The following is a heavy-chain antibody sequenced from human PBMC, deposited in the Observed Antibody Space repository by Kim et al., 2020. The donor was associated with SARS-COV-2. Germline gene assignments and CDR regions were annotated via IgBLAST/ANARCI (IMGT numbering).Heavy chain of an antibody. V-gene: IGHV4-38-2*02. CDR3: ARVSGFGIAAAGNDY. CDR1: GYSISSGYY. CDR2: IYHSGST. D-gene: IGHD6-13*01. J-gene: IGHJ4*02. Sequence: SETLSLTCTVSGYSISSGYYWGWIRQPPGKGLEWIVSIYHSGSTYYNPSLKSRVTISVDTSKNQFSLKLSSVTAADTAVYYCARVSGFGIAAAGNDYWGQGTLVTVSS.